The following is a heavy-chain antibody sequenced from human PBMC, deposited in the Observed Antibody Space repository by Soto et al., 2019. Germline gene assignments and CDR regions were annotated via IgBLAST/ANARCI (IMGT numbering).Heavy chain of an antibody. J-gene: IGHJ6*02. Sequence: GESLKISCKGSGYIFSNYWIGWVRQMPGKGLEWMGIIYPGDSDTRYSPSFQGQVTISADKSINTAYLQWSSLKASVTAIYYCALRAGYCRGGTCWDVWGQGTTVTVSS. D-gene: IGHD2-15*01. CDR2: IYPGDSDT. CDR3: ALRAGYCRGGTCWDV. CDR1: GYIFSNYW. V-gene: IGHV5-51*01.